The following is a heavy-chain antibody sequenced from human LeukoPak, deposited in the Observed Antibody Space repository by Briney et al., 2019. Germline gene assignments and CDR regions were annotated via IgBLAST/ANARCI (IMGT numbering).Heavy chain of an antibody. CDR3: ARHLSGSHFVS. CDR2: IYYTGTA. Sequence: PSETLRLTCTASGVTIGDNSYYWGRIRQPPGGGLDWIGSIYYTGTASYNPSLKSGVTISVEPSKNQFSLMLSSVTAADTAVYSCARHLSGSHFVSWSQGALVTVSS. J-gene: IGHJ4*02. CDR1: GVTIGDNSYY. D-gene: IGHD6-25*01. V-gene: IGHV4-39*01.